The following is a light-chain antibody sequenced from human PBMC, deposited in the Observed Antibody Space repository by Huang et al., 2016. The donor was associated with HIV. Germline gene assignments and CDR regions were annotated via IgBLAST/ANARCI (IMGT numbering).Light chain of an antibody. CDR2: WAS. V-gene: IGKV4-1*01. J-gene: IGKJ1*01. Sequence: DIIMTQSPESLAVSLGERATLNCRSSQSVYSSSTSKDYMAWFQQKPGQPPRLLLFWASTREAGVPDRFSGSGSGTHFTLTIANLEAEDAAIYYCQQYYSPPQTFGQGTRVEVK. CDR1: QSVYSSSTSKDY. CDR3: QQYYSPPQT.